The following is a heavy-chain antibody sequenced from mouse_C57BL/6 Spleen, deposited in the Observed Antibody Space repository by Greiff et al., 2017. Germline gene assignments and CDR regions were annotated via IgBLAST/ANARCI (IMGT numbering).Heavy chain of an antibody. D-gene: IGHD2-1*01. Sequence: VHVKQSGAELVKPGASVKLSCTASGFNIKDYYMHWVKQRTEQGLEWIGRIDPEDGETKYAPKFQGKATITADTSSTTAYLQLSSLTSEDTAVYYCAPIYYGNYVYFDYWGQGTTLTVSS. CDR3: APIYYGNYVYFDY. CDR2: IDPEDGET. V-gene: IGHV14-2*01. J-gene: IGHJ2*01. CDR1: GFNIKDYY.